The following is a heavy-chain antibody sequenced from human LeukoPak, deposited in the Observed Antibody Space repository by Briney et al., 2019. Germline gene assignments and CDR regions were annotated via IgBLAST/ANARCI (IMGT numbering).Heavy chain of an antibody. Sequence: GGSLRLSCAASGFTFSTFGMHWVRQAPGKGLEWVAVISLDGRIKYYADSVKGRFTISRDNSKNTLYLQMNSLRAEDTAVYYCAKEGGVASGIGWFDPWGQGTLVTVSS. V-gene: IGHV3-30*18. CDR2: ISLDGRIK. J-gene: IGHJ5*02. D-gene: IGHD3-16*01. CDR3: AKEGGVASGIGWFDP. CDR1: GFTFSTFG.